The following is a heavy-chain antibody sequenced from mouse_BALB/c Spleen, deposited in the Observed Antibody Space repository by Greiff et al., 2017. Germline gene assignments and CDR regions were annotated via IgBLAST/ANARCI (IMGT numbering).Heavy chain of an antibody. J-gene: IGHJ4*01. CDR2: ISSGGST. Sequence: EVMLVESGGGLVKPGGSLKLSCAASGFTFNSYAMSWVRKTPEKRLEWVASISSGGSTYYPDSVKGRFTISRDNARNILYLQMSSLRSEDTAMYYCARWRSTVVAPYAMDYWGQGTSVTVSS. D-gene: IGHD1-1*01. CDR3: ARWRSTVVAPYAMDY. V-gene: IGHV5-6-5*01. CDR1: GFTFNSYA.